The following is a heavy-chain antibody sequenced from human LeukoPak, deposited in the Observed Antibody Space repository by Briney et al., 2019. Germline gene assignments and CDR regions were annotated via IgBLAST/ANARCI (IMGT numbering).Heavy chain of an antibody. CDR3: ARTNPVYGDYDY. V-gene: IGHV3-53*01. CDR1: GLTVSDNY. CDR2: IFPDGRT. D-gene: IGHD4-17*01. Sequence: GGSLRLSCAASGLTVSDNYMSWVRQAPGKGPEWVSVIFPDGRTYHADSVKGRFTISRDNSKNTLFLQMNSLRADDTALYHCARTNPVYGDYDYWGQGILVTVSS. J-gene: IGHJ4*02.